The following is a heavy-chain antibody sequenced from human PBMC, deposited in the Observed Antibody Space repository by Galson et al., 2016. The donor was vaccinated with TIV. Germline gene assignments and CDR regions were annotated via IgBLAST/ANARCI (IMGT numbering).Heavy chain of an antibody. J-gene: IGHJ5*02. V-gene: IGHV4-39*07. CDR1: GGSIITKSYY. Sequence: ETLSLTCTVSGGSIITKSYYWGWIRQPPGKGLEWIGIVYDNGQAYYIPSLKSRVTISVDKSKNQFSLRVTSVTAADTAVYYCARQGTPPGPDFDSWFDPWGQGILVTVSS. D-gene: IGHD3-9*01. CDR2: VYDNGQA. CDR3: ARQGTPPGPDFDSWFDP.